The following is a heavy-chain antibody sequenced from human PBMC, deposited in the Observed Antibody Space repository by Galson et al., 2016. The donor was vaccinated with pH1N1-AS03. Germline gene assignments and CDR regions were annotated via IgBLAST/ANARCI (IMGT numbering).Heavy chain of an antibody. V-gene: IGHV3-21*01. CDR2: INPTSTYI. CDR1: GFALIDYN. CDR3: TRSAPRGGHEPFDF. D-gene: IGHD5-12*01. Sequence: SLRLSCAASGFALIDYNMHWVRQAPGKGLEWVSSINPTSTYIYYADSPTGRFTISRDNAFNSLYLQMNSLRVDDTAVYFCTRSAPRGGHEPFDFWGQGTLVTVPP. J-gene: IGHJ4*02.